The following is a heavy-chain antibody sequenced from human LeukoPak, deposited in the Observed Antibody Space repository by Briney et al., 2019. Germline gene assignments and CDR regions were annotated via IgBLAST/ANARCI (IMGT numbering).Heavy chain of an antibody. CDR3: ARGSYGSGSYYCDY. D-gene: IGHD3-10*01. V-gene: IGHV3-66*01. CDR2: IYSGGST. CDR1: GFTVSSNY. J-gene: IGHJ4*02. Sequence: GSLRLSCAASGFTVSSNYMSWVRQAPGKGLEWVSVIYSGGSTYYADSVKGRFTISRDNSKNTLHLQMNSLRAEDTAVYYCARGSYGSGSYYCDYWGQGTLVTVSS.